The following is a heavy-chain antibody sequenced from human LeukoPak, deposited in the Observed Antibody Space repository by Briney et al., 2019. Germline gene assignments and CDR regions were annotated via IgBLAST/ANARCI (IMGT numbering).Heavy chain of an antibody. CDR1: GFTFSSYG. D-gene: IGHD6-19*01. J-gene: IGHJ4*02. CDR2: IWYDGSNK. V-gene: IGHV3-33*01. Sequence: GGSLRLSCAASGFTFSSYGMHWVRQAPGKGLEWVAVIWYDGSNKYYADSVKGRFTISRDNSKNTLYLQMNSLRAEDTAVYYCARDRYSSGWYVRGALDYWGQGTLVTVSS. CDR3: ARDRYSSGWYVRGALDY.